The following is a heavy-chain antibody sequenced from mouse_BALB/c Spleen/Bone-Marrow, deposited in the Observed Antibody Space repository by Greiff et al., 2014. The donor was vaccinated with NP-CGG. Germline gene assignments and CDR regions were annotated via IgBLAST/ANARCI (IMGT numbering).Heavy chain of an antibody. CDR2: IDPYDGAT. J-gene: IGHJ2*01. V-gene: IGHV1S135*01. Sequence: EVQLQQSGPELAKPGASVKVSCTASGYLFTDYNIYWVKQSPGKSLEWLGYIDPYDGATSYNQRFKGKATLTVDKSSSTAFMHLKGLTSEDSAVYYCARGTRYGYDGFDCWGQGTTLTVSS. CDR3: ARGTRYGYDGFDC. D-gene: IGHD2-2*01. CDR1: GYLFTDYN.